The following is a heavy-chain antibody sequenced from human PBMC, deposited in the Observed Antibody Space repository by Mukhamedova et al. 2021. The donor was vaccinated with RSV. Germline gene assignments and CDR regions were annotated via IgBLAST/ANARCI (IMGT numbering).Heavy chain of an antibody. J-gene: IGHJ6*03. CDR3: ARVMHRSYYYYYFMDV. V-gene: IGHV4-38-2*02. CDR2: IFHSGST. Sequence: WGGLEWIGSIFHSGSTYSNPSLKSRVTISVDTSKNQFSMKLSSVTAADTAMYYCARVMHRSYYYYYFMDVWGKGTTVTVSS.